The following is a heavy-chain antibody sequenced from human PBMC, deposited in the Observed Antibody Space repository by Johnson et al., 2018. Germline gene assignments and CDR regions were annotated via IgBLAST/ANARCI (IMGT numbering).Heavy chain of an antibody. CDR1: GASISSYC. CDR2: ICYSGTT. CDR3: ARIHLGYDSRTVTATTTTDYYYMDV. D-gene: IGHD5-12*01. V-gene: IGHV4-59*01. J-gene: IGHJ6*03. Sequence: QVQLQESGPGLVKPSETLSLSCNVSGASISSYCWSWIRQPPGKGLEWIGYICYSGTTNYSPSLKSRVTVSVDTSKNQFFLKLSTVTAAATAVYYCARIHLGYDSRTVTATTTTDYYYMDVWGKGTTVTVS.